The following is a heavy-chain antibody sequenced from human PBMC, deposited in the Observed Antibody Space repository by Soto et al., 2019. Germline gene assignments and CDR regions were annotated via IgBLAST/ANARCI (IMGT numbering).Heavy chain of an antibody. CDR2: ISSGGRDI. CDR1: GFSFSDNY. V-gene: IGHV3-11*01. D-gene: IGHD2-8*01. Sequence: LRLSCAASGFSFSDNYMSWIRQAPGKGLEWVSYISSGGRDIYYADSVKGRFTISRDNGKNSLYLQMNSLGAEDTAVYYCAKQQLMVYSGYGMDVWGQGTTVTVSS. J-gene: IGHJ6*02. CDR3: AKQQLMVYSGYGMDV.